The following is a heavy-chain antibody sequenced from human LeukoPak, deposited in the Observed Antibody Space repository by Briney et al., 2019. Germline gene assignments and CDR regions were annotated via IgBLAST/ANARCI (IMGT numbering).Heavy chain of an antibody. Sequence: SVKVSCKASGGTFSSYAISWVRQAPGQGREWMGGIIPIFGTANYAQKFQGRVTITADESTSTAYMELSSLRSEDTAVYYCARTSSIAAYWFDPWGQGTLVTVSS. CDR3: ARTSSIAAYWFDP. J-gene: IGHJ5*02. CDR2: IIPIFGTA. CDR1: GGTFSSYA. D-gene: IGHD6-6*01. V-gene: IGHV1-69*13.